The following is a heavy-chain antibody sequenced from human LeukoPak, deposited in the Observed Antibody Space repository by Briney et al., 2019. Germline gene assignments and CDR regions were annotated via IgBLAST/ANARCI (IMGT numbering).Heavy chain of an antibody. Sequence: SQTLSLTCTVSSGSISSGGYYWSWIRQHPGKGLEWIGYIDYSGSAYYNPSLKSRVTISVDTSKNQFSLKLSSVTAADTAVYYCARVGDLSNPFDYWGQGTLVTVSS. D-gene: IGHD4-11*01. CDR2: IDYSGSA. CDR3: ARVGDLSNPFDY. V-gene: IGHV4-31*03. CDR1: SGSISSGGYY. J-gene: IGHJ4*02.